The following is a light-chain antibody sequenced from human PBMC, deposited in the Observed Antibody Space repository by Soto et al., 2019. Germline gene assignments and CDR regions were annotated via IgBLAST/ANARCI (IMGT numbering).Light chain of an antibody. V-gene: IGKV1-33*01. J-gene: IGKJ4*01. Sequence: DIPMTQSPSSQSASEGDRVIITCRASQDISNYLNCYQQKPGRARQLLISDASNLKTGVTSRFSGTGSVTQFTLIINILQPEDIGTYYCQLYDHVPLTFGGGTRVEI. CDR2: DAS. CDR3: QLYDHVPLT. CDR1: QDISNY.